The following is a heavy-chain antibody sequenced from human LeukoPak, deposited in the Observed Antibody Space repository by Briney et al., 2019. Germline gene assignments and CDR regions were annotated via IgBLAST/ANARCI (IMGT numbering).Heavy chain of an antibody. V-gene: IGHV3-64*01. J-gene: IGHJ4*02. Sequence: GGSLRLSCAASGFTFSTYAMHWVRQAPGKGLEYVSAISTNGGSTYYANSVKGRFTISRDNSKNTLCLQMGSLRADDMAVYYCAREVATNTGGFDYWSQGTLVTVSS. D-gene: IGHD5-24*01. CDR2: ISTNGGST. CDR3: AREVATNTGGFDY. CDR1: GFTFSTYA.